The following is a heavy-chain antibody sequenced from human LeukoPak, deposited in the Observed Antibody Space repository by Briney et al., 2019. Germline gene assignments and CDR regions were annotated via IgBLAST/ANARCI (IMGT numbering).Heavy chain of an antibody. V-gene: IGHV1-8*01. J-gene: IGHJ6*03. CDR1: GYTFTSYD. CDR2: MNPNSGNT. D-gene: IGHD6-13*01. CDR3: ARGHRDSSSWNFYYYYYYMDV. Sequence: ASVKVSCKASGYTFTSYDINWVRQATGQGLEWMGWMNPNSGNTGYAQKFQGRVTMTRNTSISTAYMELSSLRSEDTAVYYCARGHRDSSSWNFYYYYYYMDVWGKGTTVTISS.